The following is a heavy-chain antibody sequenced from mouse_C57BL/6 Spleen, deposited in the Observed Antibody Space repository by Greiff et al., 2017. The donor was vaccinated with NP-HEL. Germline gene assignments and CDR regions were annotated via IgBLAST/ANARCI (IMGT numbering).Heavy chain of an antibody. J-gene: IGHJ2*01. Sequence: EENVVESGGGLVKPGGSLKLSCAASGFTFSDYGMHWVRQAPEKGLEWVAYISSGSSTIYYADTVKGRFTISRDNAKNTLFLQMTSLRSEDTAMYYCARPSPYYFDYWGQGTTLTVSS. CDR3: ARPSPYYFDY. V-gene: IGHV5-17*01. CDR2: ISSGSSTI. CDR1: GFTFSDYG.